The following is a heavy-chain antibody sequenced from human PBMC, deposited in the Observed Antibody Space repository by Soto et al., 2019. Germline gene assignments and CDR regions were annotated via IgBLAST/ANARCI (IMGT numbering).Heavy chain of an antibody. CDR2: ISSSSSYI. V-gene: IGHV3-21*04. J-gene: IGHJ4*02. Sequence: GGSLRLSCAASGFTFSSYSMNWVRQAPGKGLEWVSSISSSSSYIYYADSVKGRFTISRDNAKNALYLQMNSLRAEDTAVYYCARGRPHYYFDYWGQGTLVTVSS. CDR1: GFTFSSYS. CDR3: ARGRPHYYFDY.